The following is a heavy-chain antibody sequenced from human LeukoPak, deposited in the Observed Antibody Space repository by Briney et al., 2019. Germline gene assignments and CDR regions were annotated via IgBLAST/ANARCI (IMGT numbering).Heavy chain of an antibody. CDR3: TTADYDILTGYYPFDY. D-gene: IGHD3-9*01. V-gene: IGHV3-15*01. J-gene: IGHJ4*02. CDR2: IKSKTDGGTT. Sequence: GGSLRLSCAASGFTFSNAWMSWVRQAPGEGLEWVGCIKSKTDGGTTDYAAPVKGRFTISRDDSKNTLYLQMNSLKTEDTAVYYCTTADYDILTGYYPFDYWGQGTLVTVSS. CDR1: GFTFSNAW.